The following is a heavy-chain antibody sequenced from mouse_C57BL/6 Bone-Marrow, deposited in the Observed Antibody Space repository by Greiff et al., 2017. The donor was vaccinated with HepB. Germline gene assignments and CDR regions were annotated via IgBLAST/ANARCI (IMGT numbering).Heavy chain of an antibody. J-gene: IGHJ4*01. V-gene: IGHV1-72*01. CDR1: GYTFTSYW. Sequence: VQLQQPGAELVKPGASVKLSCKASGYTFTSYWMHWVKQRPGRGLEWIGRIDPNSGGTKYNEKFKSKATLTVDKPSSTAYMQLSSLTSEDSAVYYCARSDITTVVAYYAMDYWGQGTSVTVSS. CDR3: ARSDITTVVAYYAMDY. D-gene: IGHD1-1*01. CDR2: IDPNSGGT.